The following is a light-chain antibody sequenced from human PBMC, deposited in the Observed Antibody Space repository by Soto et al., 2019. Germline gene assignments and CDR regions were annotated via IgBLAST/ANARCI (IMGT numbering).Light chain of an antibody. CDR1: SSNIGNNY. J-gene: IGLJ2*01. Sequence: QSALTQPPSVSAAPRQKVTISCSGSSSNIGNNYVSWYHRVPGTAPKLLLYDNNERPTGIPDRFSGSESGTSATLDITGLQTGDEGDYYCGTWDSRLRVVVFGGGTKVTVL. V-gene: IGLV1-51*01. CDR2: DNN. CDR3: GTWDSRLRVVV.